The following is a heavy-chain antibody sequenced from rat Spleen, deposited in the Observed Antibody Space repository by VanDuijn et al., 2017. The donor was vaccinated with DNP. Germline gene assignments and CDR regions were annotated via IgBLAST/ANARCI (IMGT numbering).Heavy chain of an antibody. J-gene: IGHJ3*01. CDR1: GHSITDSYR. CDR3: ASTQFSGDVNWFAY. V-gene: IGHV3-3*01. D-gene: IGHD1-1*01. Sequence: EVQLQESGPGLVKPSQSLSLTCSVTGHSITDSYRWNWIRKFPGNKLEWMGYINSAGNTRYSPSLKSRISITRDTSKNQLFLQVNSVTAEDTATYYCASTQFSGDVNWFAYWGQGTLVTVSS. CDR2: INSAGNT.